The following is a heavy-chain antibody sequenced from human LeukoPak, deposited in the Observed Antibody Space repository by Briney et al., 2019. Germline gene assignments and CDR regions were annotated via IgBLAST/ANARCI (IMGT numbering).Heavy chain of an antibody. Sequence: GGSLRLSCAASGFKFSNYWMTWVRQAPGKGLEWVANINEDGSEKHYMESVKGRFTISRDNAKNSLYLQMNSLRAEDTGVYYCSRDSGKKDDYWGQGTLVTVS. CDR2: INEDGSEK. CDR1: GFKFSNYW. CDR3: SRDSGKKDDY. D-gene: IGHD3-10*01. V-gene: IGHV3-7*01. J-gene: IGHJ4*02.